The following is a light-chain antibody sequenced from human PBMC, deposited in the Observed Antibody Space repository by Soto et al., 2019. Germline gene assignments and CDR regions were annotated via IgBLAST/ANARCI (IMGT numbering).Light chain of an antibody. V-gene: IGLV2-8*01. CDR1: SSDVGGYNY. Sequence: QSVLTQPPSASGSPGQSVTISCTGTSSDVGGYNYISWYQQHPGKAPKIMIYEVSKRPSGVPDRFSGSKSGNTAALTVSGLQAEDEADYYCSSYAGSNHVVFGGGTKLTVL. J-gene: IGLJ2*01. CDR3: SSYAGSNHVV. CDR2: EVS.